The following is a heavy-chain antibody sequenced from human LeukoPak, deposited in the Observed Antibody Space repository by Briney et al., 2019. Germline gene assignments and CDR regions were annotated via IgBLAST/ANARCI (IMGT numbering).Heavy chain of an antibody. Sequence: ASVKVSCKASGYTFTAYFMHWVRQAPGQGLELMGWISPDNGATTYAEKFQGRVTMTRDTSITTAYMELSRLRSDDTAVYYCARPPGRDGYNRYDNWGQGTLVTVSS. CDR1: GYTFTAYF. V-gene: IGHV1-2*02. J-gene: IGHJ4*02. CDR3: ARPPGRDGYNRYDN. CDR2: ISPDNGAT. D-gene: IGHD5-24*01.